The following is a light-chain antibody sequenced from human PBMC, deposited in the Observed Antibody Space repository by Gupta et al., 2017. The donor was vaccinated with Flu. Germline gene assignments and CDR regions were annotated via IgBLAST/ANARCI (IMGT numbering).Light chain of an antibody. V-gene: IGKV3-11*01. J-gene: IGKJ5*01. CDR2: DAS. CDR1: QSVSSY. Sequence: EIVLTQSPATLSLSPGERATLSCRASQSVSSYLAWYQQKPGQAPRLLIYDASNRATGIPARFSGSGSGTXFTLTIXSLEPEDFAVYYCQQRSNWPITFGXGTLLEIK. CDR3: QQRSNWPIT.